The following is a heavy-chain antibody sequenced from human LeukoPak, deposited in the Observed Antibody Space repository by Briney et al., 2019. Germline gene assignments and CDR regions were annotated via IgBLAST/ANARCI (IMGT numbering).Heavy chain of an antibody. CDR1: GGSISNSFYY. CDR3: ARVQGIGYYYYYMDV. CDR2: IYYSGST. V-gene: IGHV4-39*07. J-gene: IGHJ6*03. D-gene: IGHD2-15*01. Sequence: SETLSLTCTVSGGSISNSFYYWGWIRQPPGKGLEWIGSIYYSGSTYYNPSLKSRVTISVDTSKNQFSLKLSSVTAADTAVYYCARVQGIGYYYYYMDVWGKGTTVTVSS.